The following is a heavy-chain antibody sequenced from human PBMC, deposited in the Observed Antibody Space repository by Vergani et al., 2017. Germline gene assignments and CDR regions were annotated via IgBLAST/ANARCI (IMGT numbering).Heavy chain of an antibody. V-gene: IGHV4-59*11. CDR1: GGSISSHY. D-gene: IGHD1-1*01. CDR2: TQYSGSN. J-gene: IGHJ4*02. CDR3: ARARYHWNGRFFDY. Sequence: QVQLQESGPGLVKPSETLSLTCTVSGGSISSHYWSWIRQPPGKGLEWNGYTQYSGSNNYNPSLKSRVTISVDTSKNQFYLKLSSVTAADTAVYYCARARYHWNGRFFDYWGQGTLVTVSS.